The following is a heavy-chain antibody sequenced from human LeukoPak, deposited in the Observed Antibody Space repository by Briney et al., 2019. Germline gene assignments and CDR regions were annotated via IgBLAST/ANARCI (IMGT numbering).Heavy chain of an antibody. CDR3: ARVTGYMIEDYFDY. Sequence: PSQTLSLTCTVSNGSISSDTYFWSWIRQPAGRGLEWIGRMSSSGISTYSPSLKGRVTISVDTSKNHFSLRLSSVTAADTAVYYCARVTGYMIEDYFDYWGQGTLVTVSS. CDR1: NGSISSDTYF. J-gene: IGHJ4*02. D-gene: IGHD3-22*01. V-gene: IGHV4-61*02. CDR2: MSSSGIS.